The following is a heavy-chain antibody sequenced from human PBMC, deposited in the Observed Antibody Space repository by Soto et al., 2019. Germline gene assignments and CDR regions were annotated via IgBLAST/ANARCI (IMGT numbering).Heavy chain of an antibody. CDR1: GGSISSGGYS. CDR2: IYHSGST. J-gene: IGHJ4*02. V-gene: IGHV4-30-2*01. CDR3: ARGLSTYYFDY. Sequence: SETLSLTCAVSGGSISSGGYSWSWIRQPPGKGLEWIGYIYHSGSTYYNPSLKSRVTISVDRSKNQFSLKLSSVTAADTAVYYCARGLSTYYFDYWGQGTLVTVSS. D-gene: IGHD4-4*01.